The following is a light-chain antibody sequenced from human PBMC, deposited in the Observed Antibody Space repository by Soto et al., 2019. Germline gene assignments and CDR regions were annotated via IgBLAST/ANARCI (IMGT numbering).Light chain of an antibody. CDR1: NSDIGSHH. J-gene: IGLJ3*02. CDR2: DNN. V-gene: IGLV1-51*01. CDR3: GPWNSRLNIWV. Sequence: QSVLTQPPSVSAAPGQKVTISCSGSNSDIGSHHVSWYQQFPGRAPTLFIYDNNKRPSGISGRFSASKSGTSATLGITGLQTGDEADYYCGPWNSRLNIWVFGGGTKLTVL.